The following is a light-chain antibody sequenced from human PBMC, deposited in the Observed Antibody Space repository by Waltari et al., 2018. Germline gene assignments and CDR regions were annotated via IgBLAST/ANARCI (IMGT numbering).Light chain of an antibody. CDR1: QSLLHSNGYNY. Sequence: DIVMTQSPLSLPVTPGEPASISCRSSQSLLHSNGYNYLDWYLQKPGQSPQLLIYLGSNRASGVPDMCSGSGSGTDFTLKISRVEAEDVGVYYCMQALQTPTFGQGTKVEIK. CDR2: LGS. V-gene: IGKV2-28*01. J-gene: IGKJ1*01. CDR3: MQALQTPT.